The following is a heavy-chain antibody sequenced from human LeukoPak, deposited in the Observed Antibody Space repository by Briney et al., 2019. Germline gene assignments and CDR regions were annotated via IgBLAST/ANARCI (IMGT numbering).Heavy chain of an antibody. D-gene: IGHD4-23*01. CDR2: INPNSGGT. Sequence: ASVKVSCKASGYTFTGYFIHWVRQDPGQGLEWTGWINPNSGGTNYAQKFQGRVTMTRDTSISTAYMELSRLRSDDTAVYYCAISDYGGKSPPLDYWGQGTLVTVSS. CDR1: GYTFTGYF. CDR3: AISDYGGKSPPLDY. V-gene: IGHV1-2*02. J-gene: IGHJ4*02.